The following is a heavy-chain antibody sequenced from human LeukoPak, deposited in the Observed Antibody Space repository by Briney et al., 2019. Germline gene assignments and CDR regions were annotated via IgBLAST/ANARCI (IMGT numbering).Heavy chain of an antibody. V-gene: IGHV3-21*06. CDR1: GFTFSSSS. D-gene: IGHD2-15*01. CDR2: ISPSSSYI. CDR3: AREGGYCSGGSCRFFDY. Sequence: GGSLRLSCAASGFTFSSSSMNWVRQAPGKRLEFVSSISPSSSYIYYADSVKGRFTISRDDAKNSLFLQMNSLRAEDTAVYYCAREGGYCSGGSCRFFDYWGQGTLVTVSS. J-gene: IGHJ4*02.